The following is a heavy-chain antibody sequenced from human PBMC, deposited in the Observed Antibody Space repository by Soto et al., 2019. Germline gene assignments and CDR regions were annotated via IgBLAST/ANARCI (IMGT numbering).Heavy chain of an antibody. D-gene: IGHD2-2*01. CDR1: GYTFTSYD. J-gene: IGHJ6*03. Sequence: ASVKVSCKASGYTFTSYDINWVRQATGQGLERMGWMNPNSGNTGYAQKFQGRVTMTRNTSISTAYMELSSLRSEDTAVYYCARGLTLEYVMDVWGKGTTVTVSS. CDR2: MNPNSGNT. CDR3: ARGLTLEYVMDV. V-gene: IGHV1-8*01.